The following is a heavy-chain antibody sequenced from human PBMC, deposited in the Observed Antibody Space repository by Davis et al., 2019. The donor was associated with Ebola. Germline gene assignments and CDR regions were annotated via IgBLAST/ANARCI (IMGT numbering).Heavy chain of an antibody. D-gene: IGHD3-22*01. V-gene: IGHV3-30*04. CDR1: GFTFSSYA. J-gene: IGHJ4*02. CDR2: ISYDGSNK. CDR3: ARAASVIVVVITTIPLDY. Sequence: PGGSLRLSCAASGFTFSSYAMHWVRQAPGKGLEWVAVISYDGSNKYYADSVKGRFTISRDNSKNTLYLQMNSLRAEDTAVYYWARAASVIVVVITTIPLDYWGQGTLVTVSS.